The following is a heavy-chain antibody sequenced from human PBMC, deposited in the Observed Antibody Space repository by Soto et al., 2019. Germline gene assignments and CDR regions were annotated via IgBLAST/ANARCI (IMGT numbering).Heavy chain of an antibody. D-gene: IGHD5-12*01. CDR1: GGTFSSYA. CDR2: IIPIFGTA. V-gene: IGHV1-69*13. Sequence: SVKVSCKASGGTFSSYAISWVRQAPGQGLEWMGGIIPIFGTANYAQKFQGRVTITADESTSTAYMELSSLRSDDTAVYYCAIYLPLAVATIFDFWGQGTLVTVSS. J-gene: IGHJ4*02. CDR3: AIYLPLAVATIFDF.